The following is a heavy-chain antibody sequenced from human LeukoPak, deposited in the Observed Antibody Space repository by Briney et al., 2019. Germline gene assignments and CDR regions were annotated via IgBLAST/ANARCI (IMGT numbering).Heavy chain of an antibody. CDR3: AREGISTVTLYYFDY. J-gene: IGHJ4*02. D-gene: IGHD4-17*01. Sequence: PSETLSLTCTVSGGSISSSSYYWGWIRQPPGKGLEWIGRIYTSGSTNYNPSLKSRVTMSVDTSKNQFSLKLSSVTAADTAVYYCAREGISTVTLYYFDYWGQGTLVTVSS. V-gene: IGHV4-39*07. CDR1: GGSISSSSYY. CDR2: IYTSGST.